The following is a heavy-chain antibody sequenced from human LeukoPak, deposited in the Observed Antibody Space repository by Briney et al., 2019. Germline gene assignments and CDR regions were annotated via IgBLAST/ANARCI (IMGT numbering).Heavy chain of an antibody. CDR2: VRGSDAGT. Sequence: GGSLRLSCAASGFTFSSYAVNWVRQAPGKGLEWVSAVRGSDAGTSYADSVKGRFTISRDNSKNTLYLQMNGLRADDAAVYYCLRGDSRDFWGQGTLVTVSS. CDR1: GFTFSSYA. CDR3: LRGDSRDF. J-gene: IGHJ4*02. D-gene: IGHD3-22*01. V-gene: IGHV3-23*01.